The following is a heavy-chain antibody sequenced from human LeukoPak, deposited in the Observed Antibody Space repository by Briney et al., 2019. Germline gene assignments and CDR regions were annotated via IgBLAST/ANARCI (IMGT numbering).Heavy chain of an antibody. Sequence: GGSLRLSCAASGFTFDDFALTWVRQSPEKGLEWVSGINWDGTATGNADSVKGRFTISRDNAKNSLYLQMNSLRAEDSALYYCTRGGFGAHYYYYMDVWGKGTTVTVSS. CDR3: TRGGFGAHYYYYMDV. D-gene: IGHD3-16*01. CDR1: GFTFDDFA. J-gene: IGHJ6*03. CDR2: INWDGTAT. V-gene: IGHV3-20*04.